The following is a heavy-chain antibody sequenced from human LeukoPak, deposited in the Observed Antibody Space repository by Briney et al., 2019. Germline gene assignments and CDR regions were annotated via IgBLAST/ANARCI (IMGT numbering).Heavy chain of an antibody. V-gene: IGHV4-39*01. CDR1: GGSISSSGFY. J-gene: IGHJ4*02. Sequence: SQTLSLTCAVSGGSISSSGFYWDWIRQPPGKGLEWIGSINYSGSTYYNPSLKRRVTISVDTSKNQFSLKLSSVTAADTAVYYCASEPCSGCSPDYWGQGTLVTVSS. CDR2: INYSGST. D-gene: IGHD6-19*01. CDR3: ASEPCSGCSPDY.